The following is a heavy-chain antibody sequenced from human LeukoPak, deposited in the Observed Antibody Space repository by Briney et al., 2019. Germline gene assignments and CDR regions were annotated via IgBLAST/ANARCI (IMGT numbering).Heavy chain of an antibody. CDR3: ARGRRFSDY. J-gene: IGHJ4*02. D-gene: IGHD3-3*01. V-gene: IGHV4-34*01. CDR2: INHSGST. Sequence: SETLSLTCAVYGGSFSGYYWSWIRQPPGKGLEWIGEINHSGSTNYNPSLKSRVTTSVDTSKNQFSLKLSSVTAADTAVYYCARGRRFSDYWGQGTLVTVSS. CDR1: GGSFSGYY.